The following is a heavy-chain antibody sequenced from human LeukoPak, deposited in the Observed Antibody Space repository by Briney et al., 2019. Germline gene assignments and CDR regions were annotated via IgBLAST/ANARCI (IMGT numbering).Heavy chain of an antibody. D-gene: IGHD6-6*01. J-gene: IGHJ6*03. Sequence: SEXXSLTCAVYGGSFSGYYWSWIRQPPGKGLEWIGEINHSGSTNYNPSLKSRVTISVDTSKNQFSLKPSSVTAADTAVYYCARSGDSSSSRRYYYYYYMDVWGKGTTVTVSS. V-gene: IGHV4-34*01. CDR1: GGSFSGYY. CDR2: INHSGST. CDR3: ARSGDSSSSRRYYYYYYMDV.